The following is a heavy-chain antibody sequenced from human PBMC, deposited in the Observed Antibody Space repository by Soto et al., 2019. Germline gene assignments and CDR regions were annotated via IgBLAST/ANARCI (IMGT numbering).Heavy chain of an antibody. J-gene: IGHJ6*02. D-gene: IGHD3-22*01. CDR1: GGTFSSYT. Sequence: GASVKVSCKASGGTFSSYTISWVRQAPGQGLEWMGRIIPILGIANYAQKFQGRVTITADKSTSTAYMELSSLRSEDTAVYYCARLESYYYDSSGYYYSNYYGMDVWGQGTTVTVSS. V-gene: IGHV1-69*02. CDR2: IIPILGIA. CDR3: ARLESYYYDSSGYYYSNYYGMDV.